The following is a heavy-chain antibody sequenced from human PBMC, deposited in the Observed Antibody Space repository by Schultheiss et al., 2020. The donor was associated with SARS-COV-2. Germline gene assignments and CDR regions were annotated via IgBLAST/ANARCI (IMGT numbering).Heavy chain of an antibody. CDR2: IYYSGST. Sequence: SETLSLTCAVYGGSFSGYYWSWIRQPPGKGLEWIGYIYYSGSTNYNPSLKSRVTISFDTSQNQFSLKLNSVTAADTAVYYCARVVVSGSYWTYYYSGMDVWGQGTTVTVSS. D-gene: IGHD1-26*01. CDR3: ARVVVSGSYWTYYYSGMDV. J-gene: IGHJ6*02. CDR1: GGSFSGYY. V-gene: IGHV4-59*01.